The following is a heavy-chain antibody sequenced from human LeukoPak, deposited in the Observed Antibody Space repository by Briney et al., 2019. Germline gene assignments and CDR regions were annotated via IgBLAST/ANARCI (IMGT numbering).Heavy chain of an antibody. Sequence: GASVKVSCKASGYNFNSYGISWVRQAPGQGLEWMGWISTYNGNTNYAENLQGRVTVTTDTSTSTVYMELRSLRSEDTAVYYCARGSRPVYNLLTGKRYFDYWGQGTLLTVSS. J-gene: IGHJ4*02. CDR3: ARGSRPVYNLLTGKRYFDY. CDR1: GYNFNSYG. V-gene: IGHV1-18*01. D-gene: IGHD3-9*01. CDR2: ISTYNGNT.